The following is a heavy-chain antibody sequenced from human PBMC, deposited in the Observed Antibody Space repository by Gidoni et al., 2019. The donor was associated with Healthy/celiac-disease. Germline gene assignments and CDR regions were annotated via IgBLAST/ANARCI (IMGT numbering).Heavy chain of an antibody. J-gene: IGHJ4*02. D-gene: IGHD1-26*01. V-gene: IGHV4-59*08. CDR1: GGSISSYY. Sequence: QVQLQESGPGLVKPSETLSLTCTVSGGSISSYYWSWIRQPPGKGLEWIGYIYYSGSTNYNPSLKSRVTISVDTSKNQCSLKLSSVTAADTAVYYCARHVESGSYYYFDYWGQGTLVTVSS. CDR3: ARHVESGSYYYFDY. CDR2: IYYSGST.